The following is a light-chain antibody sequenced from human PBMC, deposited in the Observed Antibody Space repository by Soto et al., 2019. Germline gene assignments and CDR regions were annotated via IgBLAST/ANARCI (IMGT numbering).Light chain of an antibody. J-gene: IGKJ2*01. V-gene: IGKV3-15*01. CDR1: ESLSTY. Sequence: EIVMTQSPATLSVSPGERVTLSCRASESLSTYLAWYQQKPGQAPKLLIYGASTMATGIPARFSGSGSATDFTLTISSLQSEDFAVYYCQSYNDWPFTFGQGTKQEI. CDR2: GAS. CDR3: QSYNDWPFT.